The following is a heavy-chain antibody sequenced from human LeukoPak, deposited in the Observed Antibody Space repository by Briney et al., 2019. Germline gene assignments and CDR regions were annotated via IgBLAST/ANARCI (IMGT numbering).Heavy chain of an antibody. CDR3: AKEGSSWRNFDY. Sequence: SETLSLTCTVSGGSISSSSYYWGWIRQPRGKGLEWIGSIYYSGSTYYNPSLKSRVTISVDTSKNQFSLKLSSVTAADTAVYYCAKEGSSWRNFDYWGQGTLVTVSS. CDR1: GGSISSSSYY. J-gene: IGHJ4*02. CDR2: IYYSGST. V-gene: IGHV4-39*07. D-gene: IGHD6-13*01.